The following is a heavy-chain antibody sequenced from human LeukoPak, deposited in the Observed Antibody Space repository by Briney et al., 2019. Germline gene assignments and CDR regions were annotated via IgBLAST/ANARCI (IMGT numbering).Heavy chain of an antibody. J-gene: IGHJ4*02. CDR2: INPILGIA. V-gene: IGHV1-69*10. D-gene: IGHD3-22*01. Sequence: ASVKVSCKASGYTFTGYYMHWVRQAPGQGLEWMGWINPILGIANYAQKFQGRVTITADKSTSTAYMELSSLRSEDTAVYYCARDMWDSSGYFPDYWGQGTLVTVSS. CDR3: ARDMWDSSGYFPDY. CDR1: GYTFTGYY.